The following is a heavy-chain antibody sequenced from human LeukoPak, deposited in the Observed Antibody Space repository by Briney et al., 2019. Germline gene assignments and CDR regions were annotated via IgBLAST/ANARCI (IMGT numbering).Heavy chain of an antibody. V-gene: IGHV3-11*04. CDR3: AELGITMIGGV. CDR2: ISSSGGTI. D-gene: IGHD3-10*02. Sequence: LSLTCTVSGGSISSSSYYWGWIRQAPGKGLEWVSYISSSGGTIYYADSVKGRFTISRDNAKNSLYLQMNSLRAEDTAVYYCAELGITMIGGVWGKGTTVTISS. CDR1: GGSISSSSYY. J-gene: IGHJ6*04.